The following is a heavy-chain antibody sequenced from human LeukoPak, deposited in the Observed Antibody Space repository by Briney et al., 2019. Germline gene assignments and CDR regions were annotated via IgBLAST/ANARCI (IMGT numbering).Heavy chain of an antibody. D-gene: IGHD3-22*01. V-gene: IGHV4-34*01. CDR1: GVSLTDDY. CDR2: INHSGSS. Sequence: SETLSLTCAVSGVSLTDDYWSWIRQPPGQGLEWIGDINHSGSSNYKPSLKSRVTLSLDRSKNQFYLNLSSVTAADSAVYYYARGGISESRRYYSSSHFYFDYWGQGALVTVSS. J-gene: IGHJ4*02. CDR3: ARGGISESRRYYSSSHFYFDY.